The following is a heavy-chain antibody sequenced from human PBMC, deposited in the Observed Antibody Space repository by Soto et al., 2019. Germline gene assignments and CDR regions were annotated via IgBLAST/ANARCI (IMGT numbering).Heavy chain of an antibody. CDR2: IYYSGST. CDR1: GGSISSYY. D-gene: IGHD6-19*01. CDR3: ARDDGRVSSGWYYPEYYYGMDV. Sequence: SETLSLTCTVSGGSISSYYWSWIRQPPGKGLEWIGYIYYSGSTNYNPSLKSRVTISVDTSKNQFSLKLSSVTAADTAVYYCARDDGRVSSGWYYPEYYYGMDVWGQGTTVTVSS. J-gene: IGHJ6*02. V-gene: IGHV4-59*01.